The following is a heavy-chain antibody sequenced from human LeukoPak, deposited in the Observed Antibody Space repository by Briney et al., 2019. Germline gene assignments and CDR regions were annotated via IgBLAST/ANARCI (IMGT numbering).Heavy chain of an antibody. CDR2: IYYSRST. Sequence: SSETLSLTCTVSGGSISSYYWSWIRQPPGKGPEWIGYIYYSRSTNYNPSLKSRVTISVDTSKNQFSLKLSSVTAADTAVYYCARVVTYYDSSGYNYYFDYWGQGTLVTVSS. V-gene: IGHV4-59*01. CDR1: GGSISSYY. D-gene: IGHD3-22*01. CDR3: ARVVTYYDSSGYNYYFDY. J-gene: IGHJ4*02.